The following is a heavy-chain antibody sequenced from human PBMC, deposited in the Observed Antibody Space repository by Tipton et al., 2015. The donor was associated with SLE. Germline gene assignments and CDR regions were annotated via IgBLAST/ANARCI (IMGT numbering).Heavy chain of an antibody. J-gene: IGHJ2*01. V-gene: IGHV4-61*01. CDR1: GYSITSDNY. CDR2: ISYSGGT. Sequence: TLSLTCVVSGYSITSDNYWDWLRPPPGKGLAWSGYISYSGGTNYNPSLNSRVTISGETSKNQFSLKLSSLTAADTAVYYCARLVQAHIAARRRGGYFDLWGRGTLVTVSS. D-gene: IGHD6-6*01. CDR3: ARLVQAHIAARRRGGYFDL.